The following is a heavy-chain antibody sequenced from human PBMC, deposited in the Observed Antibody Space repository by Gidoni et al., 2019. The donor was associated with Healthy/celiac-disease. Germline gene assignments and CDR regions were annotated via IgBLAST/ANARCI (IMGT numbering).Heavy chain of an antibody. Sequence: EVQLVESGGGLVKPGGSLRHSCAASGFTFSSYSMNWVRQAPGKGLEWVSSISSSSSYIYYADSVKGRFTISRDNAKNSLYLQMNSLRAEDTAVYYCARRLPDYYDSSGYFLYWYFDLWGRGTLVTVSS. CDR3: ARRLPDYYDSSGYFLYWYFDL. V-gene: IGHV3-21*01. D-gene: IGHD3-22*01. CDR1: GFTFSSYS. J-gene: IGHJ2*01. CDR2: ISSSSSYI.